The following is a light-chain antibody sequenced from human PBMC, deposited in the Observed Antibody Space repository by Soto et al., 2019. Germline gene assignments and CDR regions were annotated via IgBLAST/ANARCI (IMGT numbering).Light chain of an antibody. J-gene: IGKJ2*01. Sequence: DIVMTQSPDSLAVSLGERATINCKSSQSVLYSSNNKNYLAWYQQKPGQPPKLLIYWASKREYGVHDRFSGSGSGTDFPLTISSLQAEDVAVYYCQQYYSTPYTFGQGTKLEIK. CDR1: QSVLYSSNNKNY. CDR2: WAS. V-gene: IGKV4-1*01. CDR3: QQYYSTPYT.